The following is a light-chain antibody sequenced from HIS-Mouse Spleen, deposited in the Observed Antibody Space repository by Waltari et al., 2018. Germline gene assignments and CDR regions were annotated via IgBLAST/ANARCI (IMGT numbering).Light chain of an antibody. CDR2: EVR. CDR1: SSDVGGYNY. CDR3: SSYTSSSTWV. J-gene: IGLJ3*02. V-gene: IGLV2-14*01. Sequence: QSALTQPASVSGSPGPSITIPCTGTSSDVGGYNYVSWYQQHPGTAPKLMFYEVRNRPSGVSNRFSGSKSGNTASLTISGLQAEDEADYYCSSYTSSSTWVFGGGTKLTVL.